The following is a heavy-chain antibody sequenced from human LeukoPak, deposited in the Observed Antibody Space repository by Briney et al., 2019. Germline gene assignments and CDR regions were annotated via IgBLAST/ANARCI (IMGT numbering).Heavy chain of an antibody. D-gene: IGHD2-2*01. Sequence: PGGSLRLSCVGTGFTFSTYGMTWVRQAPGKGLEWVGRIKSKTDGGTTDYAAPVKGRFTISRDDSKNTLYLQMNSLRTEDTAVYYCTTDPNCSSTSCYADYYYMDVWGKGTTVTISS. CDR1: GFTFSTYG. V-gene: IGHV3-15*01. CDR2: IKSKTDGGTT. J-gene: IGHJ6*03. CDR3: TTDPNCSSTSCYADYYYMDV.